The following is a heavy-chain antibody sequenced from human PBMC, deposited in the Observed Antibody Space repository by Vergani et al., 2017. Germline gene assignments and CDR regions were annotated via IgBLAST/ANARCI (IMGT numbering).Heavy chain of an antibody. CDR3: ARYTAMVRGVDY. V-gene: IGHV2-70*15. J-gene: IGHJ4*02. CDR2: IAWDDDK. CDR1: GFSLSTNGMC. Sequence: QVTLRESGPALVKPTQTLTLTCTFSGFSLSTNGMCVSWIRQPPGKALEWLARIAWDDDKYYSTSLKTRLTISKDTPKNQVDLTMTYMDPVDTATYYCARYTAMVRGVDYWGQGTLVTVSS. D-gene: IGHD5-18*01.